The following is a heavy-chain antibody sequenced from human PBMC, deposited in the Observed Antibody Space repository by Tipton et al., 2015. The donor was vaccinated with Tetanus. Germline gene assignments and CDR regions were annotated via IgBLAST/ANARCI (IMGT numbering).Heavy chain of an antibody. J-gene: IGHJ4*02. CDR3: ARGGYYFDGSSYYYYFDS. CDR1: GDSISSGDYY. V-gene: IGHV4-30-4*01. Sequence: TLSLTCTVSGDSISSGDYYWSWIRQPPGKGLEWIGYIYNSGSTYYNPSLKGRITISVDTSKSRFSLNLSSVTAADTAVYYCARGGYYFDGSSYYYYFDSWGQGTLVTVSS. D-gene: IGHD3-22*01. CDR2: IYNSGST.